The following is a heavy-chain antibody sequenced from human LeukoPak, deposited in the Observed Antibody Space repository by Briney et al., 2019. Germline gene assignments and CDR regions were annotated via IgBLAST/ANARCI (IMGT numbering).Heavy chain of an antibody. V-gene: IGHV3-74*01. Sequence: GGSLRLSCAASGFTFGSYWMSWVRQAPGKGLVWVSRINSDGSSTSYADSVKGRFTISRDNAKNTLYLQMNSLRAEDTAVYYCARDGVGGSGSYYYYYGMDVWGQGTTVTVSS. CDR2: INSDGSST. CDR1: GFTFGSYW. D-gene: IGHD3-10*01. J-gene: IGHJ6*02. CDR3: ARDGVGGSGSYYYYYGMDV.